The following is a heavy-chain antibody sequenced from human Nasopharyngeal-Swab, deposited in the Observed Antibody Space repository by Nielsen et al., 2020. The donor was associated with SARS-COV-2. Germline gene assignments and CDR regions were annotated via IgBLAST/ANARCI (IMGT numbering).Heavy chain of an antibody. D-gene: IGHD6-13*01. J-gene: IGHJ4*02. CDR2: MNPNSGNT. CDR3: ARGLDSSSWLDY. Sequence: ASVKVSCKASGYTFTSYAINWVRQATGQGLEWMGWMNPNSGNTGYAQKFHGRVTMTRNTSISTAYMELSSLRSEDTAVYYCARGLDSSSWLDYWGQGTLVTVSS. V-gene: IGHV1-8*01. CDR1: GYTFTSYA.